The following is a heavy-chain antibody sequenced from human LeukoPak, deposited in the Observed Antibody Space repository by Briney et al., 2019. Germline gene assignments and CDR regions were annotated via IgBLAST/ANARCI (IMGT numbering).Heavy chain of an antibody. J-gene: IGHJ4*02. V-gene: IGHV3-7*01. CDR2: IKQDGSEK. CDR1: GFTFSSYW. CDR3: ARDPQNWNDYYFDY. Sequence: PGGSLRLSCAASGFTFSSYWMSWVRQAPGKGLEWVANIKQDGSEKYYVDSVKGRLTISRDNAKNSLYLQMNTLRAEDTAVYYCARDPQNWNDYYFDYWGQGTLVTVSS. D-gene: IGHD1-1*01.